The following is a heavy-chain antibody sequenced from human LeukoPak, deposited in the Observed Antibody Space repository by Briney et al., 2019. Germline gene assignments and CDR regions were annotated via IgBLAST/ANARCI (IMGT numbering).Heavy chain of an antibody. CDR3: ARGEAVVAAGAISVVYYYGMDV. CDR2: MNPNSGNT. V-gene: IGHV1-8*01. J-gene: IGHJ6*02. D-gene: IGHD2-15*01. CDR1: GYTFTSYD. Sequence: GASVKVSFKASGYTFTSYDINWVRQATGQGLEWMGWMNPNSGNTGYAQKFQGRVTMTRNTSISTAYMELSSLRSEDTAVYYCARGEAVVAAGAISVVYYYGMDVWGQGTTVTVSS.